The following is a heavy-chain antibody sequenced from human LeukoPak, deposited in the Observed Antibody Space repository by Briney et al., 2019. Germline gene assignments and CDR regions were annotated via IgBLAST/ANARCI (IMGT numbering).Heavy chain of an antibody. Sequence: PGRSLRLSCAASGFTFSSYAMYWVRQAPGKGLEWVAVISYDGSNKYYADSVKGRFTISRDNSKNTLYLQMNSLRAEDTAVYYCAKDLATWIQLWLPGDYWGQGTLVTVSS. V-gene: IGHV3-30*04. CDR2: ISYDGSNK. J-gene: IGHJ4*02. D-gene: IGHD5-18*01. CDR3: AKDLATWIQLWLPGDY. CDR1: GFTFSSYA.